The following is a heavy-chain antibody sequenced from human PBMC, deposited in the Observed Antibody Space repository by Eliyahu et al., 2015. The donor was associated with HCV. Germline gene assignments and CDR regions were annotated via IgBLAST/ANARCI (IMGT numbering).Heavy chain of an antibody. CDR2: VNPNSGGT. V-gene: IGHV1-2*04. J-gene: IGHJ3*02. D-gene: IGHD4-17*01. CDR1: GYTFTGYY. Sequence: QVQLVQSGAEVKKPGASVKVSCKASGYTFTGYYMHWVRQAPWTGAEWVGWVNPNSGGTNYAQKFQGWVTMTRDTSISTAYMELSRLRSDDTAVYYCARDDDYGDPDAFDIWGQGTMVTVSS. CDR3: ARDDDYGDPDAFDI.